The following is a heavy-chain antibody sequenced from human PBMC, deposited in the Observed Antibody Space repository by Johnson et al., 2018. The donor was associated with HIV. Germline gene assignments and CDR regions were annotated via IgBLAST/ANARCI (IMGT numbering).Heavy chain of an antibody. J-gene: IGHJ3*01. D-gene: IGHD1-26*01. CDR1: GFTFSSYG. CDR2: IRYDGSNK. Sequence: QVQLVESGGGVVQPGGSLRLSCAASGFTFSSYGMHWVRQAPGKGLEWVAFIRYDGSNKYYADSVKGRFTISRDNSKNTLYLQMNSLRAEDTAVYYCARESANSGRYSEAFDVWGQGTMVTVSS. CDR3: ARESANSGRYSEAFDV. V-gene: IGHV3-30*02.